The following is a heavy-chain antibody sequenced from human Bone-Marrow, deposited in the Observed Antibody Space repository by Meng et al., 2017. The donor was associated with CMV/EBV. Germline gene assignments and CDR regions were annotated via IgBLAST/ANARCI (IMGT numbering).Heavy chain of an antibody. D-gene: IGHD2-2*01. CDR1: GGSFSGYH. CDR3: ARSYCSSTSCYGAFDI. J-gene: IGHJ3*02. CDR2: VYHSGGT. V-gene: IGHV4-34*01. Sequence: SETLSLTCAGYGGSFSGYHWSWIRQPPGKGLEWIGEVYHSGGTNYDPSLKRRVTISLDMSKNHFSLKLSSVTAADTAVYYCARSYCSSTSCYGAFDIWGQGTMVTV.